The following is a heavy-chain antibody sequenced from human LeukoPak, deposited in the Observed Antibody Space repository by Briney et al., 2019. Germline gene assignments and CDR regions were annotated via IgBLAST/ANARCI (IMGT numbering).Heavy chain of an antibody. V-gene: IGHV3-23*01. J-gene: IGHJ5*02. CDR1: GFTFSSYA. CDR3: AKDRVFHPLNWFDP. D-gene: IGHD2-21*01. Sequence: GGSLRLSCAASGFTFSSYAMGWVRQAPGKGLEWVSAISGSGGSTYYAGSVKGRFTISRDNSKNTLYLQMNSLGAEDTAVYYCAKDRVFHPLNWFDPWGQGTLVTVSS. CDR2: ISGSGGST.